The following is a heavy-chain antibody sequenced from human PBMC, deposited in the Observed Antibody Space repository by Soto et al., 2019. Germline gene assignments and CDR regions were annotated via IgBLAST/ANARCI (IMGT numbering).Heavy chain of an antibody. CDR3: ARAGYYGSGILL. CDR2: ISSSSSTI. V-gene: IGHV3-48*02. J-gene: IGHJ4*02. D-gene: IGHD3-10*01. CDR1: GFTFNSYS. Sequence: EVQLVESGGGLVQPGGSLRLSCAVSGFTFNSYSMNWVRQAPGKGLEWVSYISSSSSTIYYADSVKGRFTISRDNAKNSLYLQMNSLRDEDTAVYYCARAGYYGSGILLWGQGTLVTVSS.